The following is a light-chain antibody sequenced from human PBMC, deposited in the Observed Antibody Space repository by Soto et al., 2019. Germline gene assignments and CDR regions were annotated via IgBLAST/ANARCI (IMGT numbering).Light chain of an antibody. J-gene: IGLJ1*01. Sequence: QSALTQPPSASGSPGQSVTISCTGTSSDVGAYIFVSWYQQHPGKAPKLMIYDVNRRPSGVPDRFSGSKSGNTASLTISGLQAADEADYYCSLYTSENTYVFGTGTKVTVL. CDR1: SSDVGAYIF. CDR2: DVN. V-gene: IGLV2-8*01. CDR3: SLYTSENTYV.